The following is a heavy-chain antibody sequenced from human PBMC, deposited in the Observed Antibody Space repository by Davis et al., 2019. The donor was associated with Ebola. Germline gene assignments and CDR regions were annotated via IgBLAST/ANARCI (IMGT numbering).Heavy chain of an antibody. CDR1: GGSISSSSYY. D-gene: IGHD6-6*01. CDR3: ARFYSSFVQGDWFDP. Sequence: SETLSLTCTVSGGSISSSSYYWGWVRQPPGKGLEWIGNIHYSGRTSYNPSLKSRVTISVDTSKNQFSLKLSSVTAADTAVYYCARFYSSFVQGDWFDPWGQGTLVTVSS. V-gene: IGHV4-39*01. CDR2: IHYSGRT. J-gene: IGHJ5*02.